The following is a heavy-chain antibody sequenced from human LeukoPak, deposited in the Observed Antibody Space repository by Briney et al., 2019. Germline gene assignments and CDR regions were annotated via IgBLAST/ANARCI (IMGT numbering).Heavy chain of an antibody. V-gene: IGHV3-49*04. D-gene: IGHD3-22*01. CDR2: IRSKVYGGTT. Sequence: GGSLRLSCTGSGFTFGDYAMSWVRQAPGKGLEWVGFIRSKVYGGTTEYAASVKGRFTISRDDSKSIAYLQMNSLRAEDTAMYYCAKGVGYYDSSGYYSKYYGMDVWGQGTTVTVSS. J-gene: IGHJ6*02. CDR3: AKGVGYYDSSGYYSKYYGMDV. CDR1: GFTFGDYA.